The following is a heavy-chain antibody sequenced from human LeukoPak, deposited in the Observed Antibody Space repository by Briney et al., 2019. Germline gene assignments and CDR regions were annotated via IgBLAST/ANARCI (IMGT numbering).Heavy chain of an antibody. V-gene: IGHV4-34*01. Sequence: PPETLSLTCAVYGGSFSGYYWSWIRQPPGKGLEWIGEINHSGSTNYNPSLKSRVTISVDTSKNQLSLKLSSVTAADTAVYYCARADSSSWYHSPYYYYGMDVWGQGTTVTVSS. CDR2: INHSGST. CDR1: GGSFSGYY. D-gene: IGHD6-13*01. J-gene: IGHJ6*02. CDR3: ARADSSSWYHSPYYYYGMDV.